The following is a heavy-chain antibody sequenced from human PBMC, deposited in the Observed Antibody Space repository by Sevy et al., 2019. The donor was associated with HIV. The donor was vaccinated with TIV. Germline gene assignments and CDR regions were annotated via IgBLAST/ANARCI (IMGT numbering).Heavy chain of an antibody. Sequence: GGSLRLSCAASGFTFSSYAMHWVRQAPGKGLEWVAVISYDGSNKYYAHSVKGRFTISRDNSKNTLYLQMNSLRAEDTAVYYCARDPSNSHNYGVFDYWGQGTLVTVSS. CDR1: GFTFSSYA. V-gene: IGHV3-30*04. CDR3: ARDPSNSHNYGVFDY. CDR2: ISYDGSNK. D-gene: IGHD4-17*01. J-gene: IGHJ4*02.